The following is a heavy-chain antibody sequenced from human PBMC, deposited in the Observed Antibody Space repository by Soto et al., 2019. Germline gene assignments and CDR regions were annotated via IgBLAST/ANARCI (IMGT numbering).Heavy chain of an antibody. CDR2: ISYDGSNK. CDR3: AKDTREDWNFVVYYFDY. V-gene: IGHV3-30*18. Sequence: QVQLVESGGGVVQPGTSLRLSCAASGFTFSSYGMHWVRQAPGKGLERVAVISYDGSNKYYADSVKGRFTISRDNSKNPLYLQMNSLRPEDTAMYFCAKDTREDWNFVVYYFDYWGQGTLVTVSS. D-gene: IGHD1-7*01. CDR1: GFTFSSYG. J-gene: IGHJ4*02.